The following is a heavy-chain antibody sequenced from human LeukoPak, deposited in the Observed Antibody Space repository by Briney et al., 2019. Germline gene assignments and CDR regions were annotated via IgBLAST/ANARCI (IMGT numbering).Heavy chain of an antibody. Sequence: PSETLSLTCTVSGGSISGYYWSWIRQPPGKELEMIGYIYYSGSTNCNPSLKSRVTISLDTSKNQFSLKLSSVTAADTAVYYCARRLAAAGSEWFDPWGQGILVTVSS. CDR1: GGSISGYY. D-gene: IGHD6-13*01. CDR3: ARRLAAAGSEWFDP. J-gene: IGHJ5*02. CDR2: IYYSGST. V-gene: IGHV4-59*08.